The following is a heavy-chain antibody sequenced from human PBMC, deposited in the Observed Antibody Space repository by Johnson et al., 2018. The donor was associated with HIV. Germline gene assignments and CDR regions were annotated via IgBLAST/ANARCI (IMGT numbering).Heavy chain of an antibody. V-gene: IGHV3-30-3*01. J-gene: IGHJ3*02. CDR1: GFTFSSYA. Sequence: QVQLVESGGGVVQPGRSLRLSCAASGFTFSSYAMHWVRQAPGKGLEWVAVISYDGTNKYYADPVKGRFTVSRDNSKNTLYLQMNSLRAEDTAVYYCARDPGNGGRPFDAFDIWGQGTMVTVAS. D-gene: IGHD4-23*01. CDR3: ARDPGNGGRPFDAFDI. CDR2: ISYDGTNK.